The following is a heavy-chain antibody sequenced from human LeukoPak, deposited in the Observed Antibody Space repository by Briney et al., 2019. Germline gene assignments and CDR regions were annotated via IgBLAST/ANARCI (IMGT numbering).Heavy chain of an antibody. V-gene: IGHV3-23*01. D-gene: IGHD6-19*01. J-gene: IGHJ4*02. CDR2: ISGSGGST. CDR1: GFTFSSYG. CDR3: ARVSDISVAAYFDY. Sequence: GSLRLSCAASGFTFSSYGMSWVRQAPGKGLEWVSAISGSGGSTYYADSVKGRFTISRDNSKNTLYLQMNSLRAEDTALYYCARVSDISVAAYFDYWGQGTLVTVSS.